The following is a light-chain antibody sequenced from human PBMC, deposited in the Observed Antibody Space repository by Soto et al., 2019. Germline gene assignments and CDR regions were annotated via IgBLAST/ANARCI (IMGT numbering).Light chain of an antibody. CDR3: QQYSDSSGA. V-gene: IGKV1-5*01. CDR1: QSIGTW. J-gene: IGKJ1*01. Sequence: DIQVTHSPSTLSASVLYRVTITFVASQSIGTWLAWYQQKPGKAPKLLIFDASTLESGVPSRFSGSGSGTDFTLTISSLQPDDFATYYCQQYSDSSGAFGQGTKVDIK. CDR2: DAS.